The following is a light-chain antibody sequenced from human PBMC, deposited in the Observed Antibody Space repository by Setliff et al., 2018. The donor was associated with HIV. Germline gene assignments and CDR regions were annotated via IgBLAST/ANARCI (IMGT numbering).Light chain of an antibody. J-gene: IGLJ3*02. Sequence: QSVLAQPASVSGSPGQSITISCTGISSDVGGYYSVSWYQQHPGTPPKLLIHDVSDRPSGVSNRFSGSKSGSTASLTISGLQAEDEADYYCSSFTTGATVMFGGGTKGTVL. CDR1: SSDVGGYYS. V-gene: IGLV2-14*03. CDR2: DVS. CDR3: SSFTTGATVM.